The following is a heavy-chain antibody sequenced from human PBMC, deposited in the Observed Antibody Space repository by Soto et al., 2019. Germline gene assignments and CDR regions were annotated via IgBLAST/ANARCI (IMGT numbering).Heavy chain of an antibody. CDR2: MYNTGST. Sequence: PSQTLSLTCTVSGGSISSSSYYWSWIRPPPGKGLEWIGYMYNTGSTIYNPSLKSRVTISVDTSKNQFSLKLNSVTAADTAVYYCARDLWGYCGADCYPLDVWGEGTTVTVSS. V-gene: IGHV4-61*01. CDR1: GGSISSSSYY. CDR3: ARDLWGYCGADCYPLDV. J-gene: IGHJ6*04. D-gene: IGHD2-21*02.